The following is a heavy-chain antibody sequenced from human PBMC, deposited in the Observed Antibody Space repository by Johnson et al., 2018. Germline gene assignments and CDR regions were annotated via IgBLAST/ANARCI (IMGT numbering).Heavy chain of an antibody. CDR2: IWYDGSNK. CDR3: ARTSGTLDAFDI. J-gene: IGHJ3*02. V-gene: IGHV3-33*01. CDR1: GFTFSSYG. Sequence: QVQLVESGGGVVQLGRSLRLSCAASGFTFSSYGMHWVRQAPGKGLEWVAVIWYDGSNKYYADSVKGRFTISRDNSKNTLYLQMNSLRAEDTAVYYCARTSGTLDAFDIWGQGTMVTVSS. D-gene: IGHD1-1*01.